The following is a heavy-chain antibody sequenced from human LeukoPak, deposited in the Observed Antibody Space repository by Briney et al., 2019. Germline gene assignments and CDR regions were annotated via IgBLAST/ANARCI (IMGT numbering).Heavy chain of an antibody. CDR2: IYYSGST. J-gene: IGHJ6*04. Sequence: SETLSLTCTVSGGSISSSSYYWGWIRQPPGKGLEWIGSIYYSGSTYYNPSLKSRVTISVDTSKNQFSLKLSSVTAADTAVYYCARQSGPLDVWGKGTTVTVSS. CDR3: ARQSGPLDV. V-gene: IGHV4-39*01. CDR1: GGSISSSSYY. D-gene: IGHD6-25*01.